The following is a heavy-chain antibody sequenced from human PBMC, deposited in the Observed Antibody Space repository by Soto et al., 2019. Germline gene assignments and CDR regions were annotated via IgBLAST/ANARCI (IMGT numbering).Heavy chain of an antibody. D-gene: IGHD1-20*01. V-gene: IGHV1-3*01. J-gene: IGHJ4*02. CDR1: GYTFTSYA. Sequence: ASVKVSCKASGYTFTSYAMHWVRQAPGQRLEWMGWINAGNGNTKYSQKFQGRVTITRDTSASTAYMELSSLRSEDTAVYYCARGITLPTPLDYWGQATLATVSS. CDR2: INAGNGNT. CDR3: ARGITLPTPLDY.